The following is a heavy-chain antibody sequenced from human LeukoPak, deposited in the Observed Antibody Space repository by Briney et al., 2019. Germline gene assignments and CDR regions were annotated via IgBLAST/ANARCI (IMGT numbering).Heavy chain of an antibody. V-gene: IGHV3-21*01. CDR2: ISGSNSYI. Sequence: GGSLRLSCAASGFTFSSHWMSWVRQAPGKGLEWVSSISGSNSYIFYADSVKGRFTVSRDNAKDSLYLQMNSLRAEDTAVYYCARALTTLTYEGYWGQGTLVTVSS. CDR1: GFTFSSHW. J-gene: IGHJ4*02. D-gene: IGHD1-1*01. CDR3: ARALTTLTYEGY.